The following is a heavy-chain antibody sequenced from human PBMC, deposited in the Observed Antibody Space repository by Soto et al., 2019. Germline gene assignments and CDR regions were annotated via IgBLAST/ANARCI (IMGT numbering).Heavy chain of an antibody. D-gene: IGHD1-26*01. V-gene: IGHV4-61*01. J-gene: IGHJ4*02. Sequence: PSETLSLTCTVPGGSVSSGSYHWSWIRQPPEKGLEWIGYIYYSGSTNYNPSLKSRVTISVDTSKNQFSLKLSSVTAADTAVYYCAGIRTRNHLGYYFDYWGQGALVTVSS. CDR2: IYYSGST. CDR3: AGIRTRNHLGYYFDY. CDR1: GGSVSSGSYH.